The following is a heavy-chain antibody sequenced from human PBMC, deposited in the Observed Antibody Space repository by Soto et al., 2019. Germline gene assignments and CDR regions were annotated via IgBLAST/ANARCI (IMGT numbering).Heavy chain of an antibody. D-gene: IGHD2-8*01. J-gene: IGHJ6*02. CDR3: ARGVLMVYARRSYYYGMDV. CDR1: GGTFSIYA. Sequence: SVKVSCKASGGTFSIYAISCVLQSPLQWLEWMGGITPIFGTANYAQKFQGRVTITADESTSTAYMELSSLRSEDTAVYYCARGVLMVYARRSYYYGMDVWGQGTTVTVSS. V-gene: IGHV1-69*13. CDR2: ITPIFGTA.